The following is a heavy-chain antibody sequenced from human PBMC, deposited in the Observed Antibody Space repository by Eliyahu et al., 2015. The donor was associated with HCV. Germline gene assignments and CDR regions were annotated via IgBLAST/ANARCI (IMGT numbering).Heavy chain of an antibody. CDR2: IKEDGSEI. D-gene: IGHD3-10*01. CDR1: GFTXSXSW. J-gene: IGHJ5*02. CDR3: ARDGLFPEENRGETWFDP. V-gene: IGHV3-7*01. Sequence: EVQLVESGGGLVQPGGSLRLSCAASGFTXSXSWMSWVRQTPGKGLEWVANIKEDGSEIYYVDSVKGRFTISRDNNKNSVYLQMNSLRVDDTAVYYCARDGLFPEENRGETWFDPWGQGTQVTVSS.